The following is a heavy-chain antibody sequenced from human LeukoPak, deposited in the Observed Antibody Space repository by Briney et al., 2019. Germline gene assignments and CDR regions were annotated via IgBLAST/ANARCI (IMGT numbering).Heavy chain of an antibody. Sequence: PGGSLRLSCAASGFTFSSYSMNWVRQAPGKGLEWVSSISSSSSYIYYADSVKGRFTISRDNAKNSLYLQMNSLRAEDTAVYYCARNRGYCSSTSCYTPGDAFDIWGQGTMVTVSS. J-gene: IGHJ3*02. CDR1: GFTFSSYS. D-gene: IGHD2-2*02. CDR2: ISSSSSYI. CDR3: ARNRGYCSSTSCYTPGDAFDI. V-gene: IGHV3-21*01.